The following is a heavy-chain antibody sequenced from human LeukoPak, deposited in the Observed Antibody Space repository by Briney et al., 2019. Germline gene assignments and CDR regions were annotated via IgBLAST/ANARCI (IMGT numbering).Heavy chain of an antibody. CDR3: ARGLRQSGAAAKGGFDY. J-gene: IGHJ4*02. CDR1: GFTFSSYS. V-gene: IGHV3-21*05. D-gene: IGHD2-2*01. CDR2: ISSSSSYI. Sequence: PGGSLRLSCAASGFTFSSYSMNWVRQAPGKGLEWVSYISSSSSYIYYADSVKGRFTISRDNAKNSLYLQMNSLRAEDTAVYYCARGLRQSGAAAKGGFDYWGQGTLVTVSS.